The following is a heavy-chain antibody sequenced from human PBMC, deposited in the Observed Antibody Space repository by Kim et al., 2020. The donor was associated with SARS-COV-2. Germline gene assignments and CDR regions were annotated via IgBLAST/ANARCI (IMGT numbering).Heavy chain of an antibody. Sequence: SETLSLTCTVSGGSINTINYYWGWIRQPPGKGLEWIGNIYYSGSTYYDPSLKSRVTISVDTSKNQLSLKLTSVTAADTAVYYCAKAPYYSGDSGYYPFDSGGQGTLVTVSS. CDR3: AKAPYYSGDSGYYPFDS. V-gene: IGHV4-39*01. CDR1: GGSINTINYY. CDR2: IYYSGST. D-gene: IGHD3-22*01. J-gene: IGHJ4*02.